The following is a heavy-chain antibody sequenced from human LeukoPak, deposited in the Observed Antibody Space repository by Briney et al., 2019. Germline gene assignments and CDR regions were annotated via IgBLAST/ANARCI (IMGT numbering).Heavy chain of an antibody. J-gene: IGHJ4*02. V-gene: IGHV1-69*06. Sequence: SSVKVSCKATVGTCSSYAISWVRPAPGQGLEWMGGIIPIFGTAIYAQKFQGRVTMTEDTSTDTAYMELSSLRSEDTAVYYCATLQLERPRKLALDYWGQGTLVTVSS. CDR3: ATLQLERPRKLALDY. D-gene: IGHD1-1*01. CDR1: VGTCSSYA. CDR2: IIPIFGTA.